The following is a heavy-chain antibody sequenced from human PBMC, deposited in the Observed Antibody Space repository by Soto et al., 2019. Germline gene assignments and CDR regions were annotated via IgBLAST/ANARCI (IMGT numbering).Heavy chain of an antibody. CDR1: GGSISSYY. V-gene: IGHV4-59*01. D-gene: IGHD6-19*01. CDR3: AREMAGTFGAFDI. J-gene: IGHJ3*02. Sequence: PSETLSLICTVSGGSISSYYWSWIRQPPGKGLEWIGYIYYSGSTNYNPSLKSRVTISVDTSKNQFSLKLSSVTAADTAVYYCAREMAGTFGAFDIWGQGTMVTVSS. CDR2: IYYSGST.